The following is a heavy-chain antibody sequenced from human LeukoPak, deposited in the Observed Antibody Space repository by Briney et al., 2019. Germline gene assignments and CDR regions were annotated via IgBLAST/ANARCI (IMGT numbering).Heavy chain of an antibody. Sequence: PGGSLRLSCAVSGFTFSNYWMTWVRQAPGKGLERVANIKQDGSAKYYVDSVKGRFSIARDNAENSLFLQMNSLRAEDTAVYYCARQSGTYSYGMDVWGQGTTVTVFS. CDR1: GFTFSNYW. J-gene: IGHJ6*02. CDR2: IKQDGSAK. V-gene: IGHV3-7*01. D-gene: IGHD1-26*01. CDR3: ARQSGTYSYGMDV.